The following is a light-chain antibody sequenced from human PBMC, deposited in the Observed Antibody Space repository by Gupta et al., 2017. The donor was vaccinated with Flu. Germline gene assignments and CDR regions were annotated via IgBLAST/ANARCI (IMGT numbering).Light chain of an antibody. CDR3: AAGDDSSHVV. Sequence: SVLPPPPSASGTPGQRVTISCSGSSSNIGSNYVYWYQQLPGTAPKLLVYRNKQRTSGVPARFSGAKSGTTASLAISGLRAEEEADYYCAAGDDSSHVVFGGGTKLTVL. CDR1: SSNIGSNY. J-gene: IGLJ2*01. CDR2: RNK. V-gene: IGLV1-47*01.